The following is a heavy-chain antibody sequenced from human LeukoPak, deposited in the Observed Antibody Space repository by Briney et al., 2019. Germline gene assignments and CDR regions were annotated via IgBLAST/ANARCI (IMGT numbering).Heavy chain of an antibody. CDR1: GYTLTELS. CDR2: FDPEDGET. V-gene: IGHV1-24*01. Sequence: ASVKVSCKVSGYTLTELSMHWVRQAPGKGLEWMGGFDPEDGETIYAQKFQGRVTMTEDTSTDTAYMELSSLRSEDTAVYYCATDSPKLGTPLHFDYWGQGTLVTVSS. D-gene: IGHD2/OR15-2a*01. J-gene: IGHJ4*02. CDR3: ATDSPKLGTPLHFDY.